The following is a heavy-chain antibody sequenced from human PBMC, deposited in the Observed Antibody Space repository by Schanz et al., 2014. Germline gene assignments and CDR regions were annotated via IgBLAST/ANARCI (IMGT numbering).Heavy chain of an antibody. CDR1: GYTFTSYY. CDR3: VTERRIESGTWAKAFDI. J-gene: IGHJ3*02. V-gene: IGHV1-46*01. D-gene: IGHD3-3*01. Sequence: QVQLVQSGAEVKKPGASVKVSCKASGYTFTSYYMHWVRQAPGQGLEWMGIINPSGGSTSYAQKIQGRFTMTRDTSATTIYMELSSLRSDDTAMYYCVTERRIESGTWAKAFDIWGQGTWVTVSS. CDR2: INPSGGST.